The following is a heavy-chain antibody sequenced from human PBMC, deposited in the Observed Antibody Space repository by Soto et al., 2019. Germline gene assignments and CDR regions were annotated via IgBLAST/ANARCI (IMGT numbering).Heavy chain of an antibody. CDR3: ARGSSGWCFDY. CDR2: ISGSGGST. Sequence: EVQLLESGGGLVQPGGSLRLSCAASGFTFSSYAMSWVRQAPGKGLEWVSAISGSGGSTYYADSVKGRFTISRDNSKNSLYLQMNSLRAGDPAVYYCARGSSGWCFDYWGQGTRVTVSS. V-gene: IGHV3-23*01. CDR1: GFTFSSYA. J-gene: IGHJ4*02. D-gene: IGHD6-19*01.